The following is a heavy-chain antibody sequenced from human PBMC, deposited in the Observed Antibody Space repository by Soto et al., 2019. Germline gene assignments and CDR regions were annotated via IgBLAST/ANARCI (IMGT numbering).Heavy chain of an antibody. CDR3: ARSMHYSDGSNYSPFDY. J-gene: IGHJ4*02. Sequence: SETLCLTCTVSGGSVSSGNYYWSWIRQPPGKGLEWIGYFYYTGSTNYNPSLKSRVTISIDASKNQFSLRLSSVTAADTAVYYCARSMHYSDGSNYSPFDYWGQGTLVTVSS. V-gene: IGHV4-61*01. CDR1: GGSVSSGNYY. CDR2: FYYTGST. D-gene: IGHD3-22*01.